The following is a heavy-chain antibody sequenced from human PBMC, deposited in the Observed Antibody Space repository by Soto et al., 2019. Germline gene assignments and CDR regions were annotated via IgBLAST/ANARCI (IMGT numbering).Heavy chain of an antibody. CDR3: AKVPEVVPVYY. D-gene: IGHD2-15*01. Sequence: PGGSLRLSCAASGFTFSSYAMSWVRQAPGKGLEWVSAISGSGGSTYYADSVKGRFTISRDNSKNTLYLQTNSLRAEETAVYYCAKVPEVVPVYYWGQGTLVTVS. V-gene: IGHV3-23*01. CDR1: GFTFSSYA. CDR2: ISGSGGST. J-gene: IGHJ4*02.